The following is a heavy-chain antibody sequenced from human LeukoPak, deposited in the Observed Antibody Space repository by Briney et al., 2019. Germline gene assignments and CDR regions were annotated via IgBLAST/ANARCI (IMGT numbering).Heavy chain of an antibody. CDR2: TYYRSKWYN. D-gene: IGHD3-22*01. V-gene: IGHV6-1*01. J-gene: IGHJ4*02. Sequence: SQTLSLTCAISGDSVSSNSAAWNWIRQSPSRGLEWLGRTYYRSKWYNDYAVSVKSRITINPDTSKNQFSLQLNSVTPEDTAVYYCARADYYDSSGYYYQNFDYWGQGTLVTVSS. CDR1: GDSVSSNSAA. CDR3: ARADYYDSSGYYYQNFDY.